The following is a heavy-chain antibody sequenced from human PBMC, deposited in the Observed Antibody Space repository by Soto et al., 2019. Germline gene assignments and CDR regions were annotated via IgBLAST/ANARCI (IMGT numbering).Heavy chain of an antibody. V-gene: IGHV1-18*01. CDR1: GYAYTSYG. CDR3: ARRVVVLTSDWFDP. CDR2: ISAYNGNT. D-gene: IGHD2-15*01. J-gene: IGHJ5*02. Sequence: SVNLYWKASGYAYTSYGIGWRLHNTGQGLEWMGWISAYNGNTNYAQKLQGRVTMTTDTSTSTAYMELRSLRSDDTAVYYCARRVVVLTSDWFDPWGQGTLVTVSS.